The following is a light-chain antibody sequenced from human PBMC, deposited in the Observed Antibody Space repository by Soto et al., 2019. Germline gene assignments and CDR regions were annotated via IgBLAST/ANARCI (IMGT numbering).Light chain of an antibody. J-gene: IGLJ1*01. V-gene: IGLV2-11*01. Sequence: QSVLTQPRSVSGSPRQSVTISCTGTSSDIGGYNYVSWYQQHPGKAPKLMIYTVTKRPSGVPDRFSGFKSDNTASLTISGLQADDEADYYCCSYAGSSSYVFGTGTKLTVL. CDR1: SSDIGGYNY. CDR3: CSYAGSSSYV. CDR2: TVT.